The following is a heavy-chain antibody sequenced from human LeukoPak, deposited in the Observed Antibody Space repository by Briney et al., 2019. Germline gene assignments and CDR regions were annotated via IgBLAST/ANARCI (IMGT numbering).Heavy chain of an antibody. CDR2: IYTSGST. V-gene: IGHV4-4*07. CDR3: ARVTGGPPSWYFDL. D-gene: IGHD3-16*01. Sequence: SETLSLTCTVSGNSFGDYYWSWIRQPAGKGLEWIGRIYTSGSTTYNPSLKSRVTMSVDTSKNQFSLKLTSVIAADTAVYYCARVTGGPPSWYFDLWGRGTLVTASS. CDR1: GNSFGDYY. J-gene: IGHJ2*01.